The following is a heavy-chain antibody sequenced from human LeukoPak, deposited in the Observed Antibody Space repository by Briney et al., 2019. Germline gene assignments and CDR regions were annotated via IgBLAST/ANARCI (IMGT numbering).Heavy chain of an antibody. J-gene: IGHJ5*02. Sequence: SETLSLTCTVSGGSISSYYWSWIRQPPGKGLEWIGYIYYSGSTNYNPSLKSRVTISVDTSKNQFSLKLSSVTAADTAVYYCARILRITMVRGPGARFDPWGQGTLVTVSS. V-gene: IGHV4-59*01. CDR3: ARILRITMVRGPGARFDP. CDR1: GGSISSYY. D-gene: IGHD3-10*01. CDR2: IYYSGST.